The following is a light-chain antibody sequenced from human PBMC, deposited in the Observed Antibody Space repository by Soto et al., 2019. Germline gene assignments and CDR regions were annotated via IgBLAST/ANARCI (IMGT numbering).Light chain of an antibody. V-gene: IGKV3-15*01. CDR2: GTS. CDR3: QQFDDWPT. J-gene: IGKJ1*01. CDR1: QSVSST. Sequence: EIVLTQSPATLSLSPGERATLSCRASQSVSSTFAWYQQKPGQAPRLLIYGTSNRATGIPDRISGSRSGTEFTLTISSLQSEDFGVYYCQQFDDWPTFGQGTKVDIK.